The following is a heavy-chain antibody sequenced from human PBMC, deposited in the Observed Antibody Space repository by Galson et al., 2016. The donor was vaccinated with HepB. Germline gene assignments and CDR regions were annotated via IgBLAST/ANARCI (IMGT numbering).Heavy chain of an antibody. CDR2: INPSGGST. CDR1: GHTFTRYY. V-gene: IGHV1-46*01. Sequence: SVKVSCKASGHTFTRYYIHWVRQAPGQGLEWMGIINPSGGSTSYAQKFQGRVTMTRDTSTGTVYMELSSLRSEDTAVYYCARQFCGGVCQGRYYYYVMDVWGQGTTVTVSS. CDR3: ARQFCGGVCQGRYYYYVMDV. J-gene: IGHJ6*02. D-gene: IGHD2-21*01.